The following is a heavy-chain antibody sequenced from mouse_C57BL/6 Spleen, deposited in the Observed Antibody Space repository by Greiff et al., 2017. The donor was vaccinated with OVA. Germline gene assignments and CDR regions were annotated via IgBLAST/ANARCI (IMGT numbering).Heavy chain of an antibody. V-gene: IGHV1-64*01. J-gene: IGHJ4*01. CDR3: ARNDYGSSYAMDY. D-gene: IGHD1-1*01. CDR2: IHPNSGST. CDR1: GYTFTSYW. Sequence: VKVVESGAELVKPGASVKLSCKASGYTFTSYWMHWVKQRPGQGLEWIGMIHPNSGSTNYNEKFKSKATLTVDKSSSTAYMQLSSLTSEDSAVYYCARNDYGSSYAMDYWGQGTSVTVSS.